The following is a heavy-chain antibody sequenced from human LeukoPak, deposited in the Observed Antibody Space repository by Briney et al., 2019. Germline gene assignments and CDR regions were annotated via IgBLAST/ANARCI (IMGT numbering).Heavy chain of an antibody. CDR3: AREGVKDDSSGLYFDY. CDR2: IYHSGST. D-gene: IGHD3-22*01. Sequence: SGTLSLTCAVSGGSISSSNWWSWVRQPPGKGLEWIGEIYHSGSTNYNPSLKSRVTISVDTSKNQFSLKLGSVTAADTAVYYCAREGVKDDSSGLYFDYWGQGTLVTVSS. CDR1: GGSISSSNW. J-gene: IGHJ4*02. V-gene: IGHV4-4*02.